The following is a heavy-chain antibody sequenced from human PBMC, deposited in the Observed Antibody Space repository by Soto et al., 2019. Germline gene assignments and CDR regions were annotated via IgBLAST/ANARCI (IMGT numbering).Heavy chain of an antibody. CDR2: VKSKTDGETT. Sequence: EVQLVESGGGLVKPGGSLRLSCAASGFTFSTAWMSWVRQAPGKGLEWVGRVKSKTDGETTDYAAPVKGRFTISRDDSENTLYLQMNSLKTEDTAVYYCTIYCISSSCYTRWLAPWGQGTLVTVSS. V-gene: IGHV3-15*01. J-gene: IGHJ5*02. CDR3: TIYCISSSCYTRWLAP. CDR1: GFTFSTAW. D-gene: IGHD2-2*02.